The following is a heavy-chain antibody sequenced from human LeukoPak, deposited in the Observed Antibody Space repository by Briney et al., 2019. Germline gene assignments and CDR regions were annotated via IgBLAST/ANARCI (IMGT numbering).Heavy chain of an antibody. D-gene: IGHD3-9*01. J-gene: IGHJ4*02. V-gene: IGHV4-38-2*02. Sequence: SETLSLTCTVSNYSIISGYYWGWIRQPPGKGLEWIGSIYHSGTTYYNPSLKSRVTISVDTSKNQFSLNLSSVTAADTAVYYCARVSRGYDILYWGQGTLVTVSS. CDR2: IYHSGTT. CDR1: NYSIISGYY. CDR3: ARVSRGYDILY.